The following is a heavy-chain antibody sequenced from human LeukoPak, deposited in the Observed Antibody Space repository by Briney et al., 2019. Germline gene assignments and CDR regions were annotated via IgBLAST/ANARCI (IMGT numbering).Heavy chain of an antibody. CDR2: ISTSSSYM. V-gene: IGHV3-21*01. J-gene: IGHJ6*02. D-gene: IGHD6-6*01. CDR1: GFTFSSFA. Sequence: GGSLRLSCAASGFTFSSFAMNWVRQAPGKGLEWVSSISTSSSYMYYTDSVKGRFTISRDNAKNSLYLQMHSLRVEDTAVYYCAREYSSSSNYYGMDVWGQGTTVTVS. CDR3: AREYSSSSNYYGMDV.